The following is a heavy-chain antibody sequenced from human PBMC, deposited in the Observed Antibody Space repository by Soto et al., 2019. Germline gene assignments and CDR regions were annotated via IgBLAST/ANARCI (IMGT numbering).Heavy chain of an antibody. CDR3: ARCRRGYDPDFDY. Sequence: QLQLQESGPGLVKPSETLSLTCTVSGGSISSSSYYWGWIRQPPGKGLEWIGSIYYSGSTYYNPSLKSRVTISVDTSKNQFSLKLSSVTAADTAVYYCARCRRGYDPDFDYWGQGTLVTVSS. V-gene: IGHV4-39*01. CDR1: GGSISSSSYY. CDR2: IYYSGST. J-gene: IGHJ4*02. D-gene: IGHD5-12*01.